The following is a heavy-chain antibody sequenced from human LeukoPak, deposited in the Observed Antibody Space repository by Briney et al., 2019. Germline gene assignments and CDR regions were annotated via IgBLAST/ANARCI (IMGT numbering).Heavy chain of an antibody. CDR1: GFTTHYW. J-gene: IGHJ4*02. V-gene: IGHV3-23*01. D-gene: IGHD6-19*01. Sequence: GGSLRLSCTASGFTTHYWLNWVRQPPGKGLEWVSAISGSGGSTYYADSVKGRFTISRDNSKNTLYLQMNSLRAEDTAVYYCAKGPVIAVAGTVDYWGQGTLVTVSS. CDR3: AKGPVIAVAGTVDY. CDR2: ISGSGGST.